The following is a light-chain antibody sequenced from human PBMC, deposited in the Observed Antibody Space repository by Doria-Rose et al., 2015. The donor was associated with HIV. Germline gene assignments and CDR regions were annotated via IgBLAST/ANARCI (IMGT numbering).Light chain of an antibody. V-gene: IGLV1-40*01. J-gene: IGLJ1*01. CDR2: GNI. Sequence: QTVVTQEPSVSEAPGQRVTISCTGSSSNIGAGYDVHWYQQLPGTAPKLLIYGNINRPSGVPDRISGSKFGTSASLAITGLQAEDEADYYCQSYDSSLSGYVFGTGTKVTVL. CDR3: QSYDSSLSGYV. CDR1: SSNIGAGYD.